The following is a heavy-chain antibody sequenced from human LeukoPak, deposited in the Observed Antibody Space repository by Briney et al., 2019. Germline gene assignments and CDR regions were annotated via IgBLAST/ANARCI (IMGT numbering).Heavy chain of an antibody. D-gene: IGHD2-15*01. V-gene: IGHV3-21*01. Sequence: PGGSLRLSCAASGFTFSSYSMNWFRQAPGKGLERVSSISSSSSYIYYADSVKGRFTISRDDAKNSLYLQMNSLRAEDTAVYYCVVVVVAAINWFDPWGQGTLVTVSS. CDR2: ISSSSSYI. CDR3: VVVVVAAINWFDP. CDR1: GFTFSSYS. J-gene: IGHJ5*02.